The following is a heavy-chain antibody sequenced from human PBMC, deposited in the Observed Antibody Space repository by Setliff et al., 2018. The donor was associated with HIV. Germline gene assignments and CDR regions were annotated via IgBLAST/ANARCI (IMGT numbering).Heavy chain of an antibody. D-gene: IGHD5-18*01. CDR1: GFTFSTYR. CDR3: ASIELAAMVPVDY. Sequence: GGSLRLSCAASGFTFSTYRMNWVRQAPGKGLEWVSSISSSSYYIYYADSVKGRFIISRDNAKNSLFLQMNSLRAEDTAVYYCASIELAAMVPVDYWGQGTLVTVSS. CDR2: ISSSSYYI. V-gene: IGHV3-21*01. J-gene: IGHJ4*02.